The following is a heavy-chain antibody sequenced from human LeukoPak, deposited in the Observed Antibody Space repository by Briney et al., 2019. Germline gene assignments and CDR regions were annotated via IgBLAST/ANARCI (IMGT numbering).Heavy chain of an antibody. CDR1: GFTFSSFG. V-gene: IGHV3-30*02. Sequence: GGSLRLSCAASGFTFSSFGMYWVRQAPGKGLEWVAFIRYDGRNKYYADSVKGRFTISRDNSKNTLYLQMNSLRAEDTAVYYCAKDRSYYYDSSGYYYYFDYWGQGTLVTVSS. CDR3: AKDRSYYYDSSGYYYYFDY. D-gene: IGHD3-22*01. J-gene: IGHJ4*02. CDR2: IRYDGRNK.